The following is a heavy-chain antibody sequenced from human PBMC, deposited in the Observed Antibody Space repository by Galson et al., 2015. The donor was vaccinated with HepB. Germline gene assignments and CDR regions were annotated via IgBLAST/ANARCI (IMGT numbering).Heavy chain of an antibody. V-gene: IGHV3-13*01. CDR2: IGTAGDT. D-gene: IGHD5/OR15-5a*01. Sequence: SLRLSCAASGFTFSSYDMHWVRQATGKGLEWVSAIGTAGDTYYPGSVKGRFTISRENAKNSLYLQMNSLRAGDTAVYYCTRGLMAVSTVVYWGQGTLVTASS. CDR1: GFTFSSYD. J-gene: IGHJ4*02. CDR3: TRGLMAVSTVVY.